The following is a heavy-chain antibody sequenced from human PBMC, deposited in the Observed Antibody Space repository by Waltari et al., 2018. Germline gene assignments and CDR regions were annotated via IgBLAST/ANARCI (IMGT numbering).Heavy chain of an antibody. CDR2: IRHPGST. J-gene: IGHJ5*02. Sequence: QVQLQQWGAGLLGPSETLSLTCAVYGASFSDYYWGWVRQPPGKGLEWIGQIRHPGSTNYNPSLKSRVTISIDTTRSQFSLRLSSVTAADTALYFCTRGGNYDFWSHRPFVDPWGQGTLVTVSS. CDR1: GASFSDYY. CDR3: TRGGNYDFWSHRPFVDP. V-gene: IGHV4-34*01. D-gene: IGHD3-3*01.